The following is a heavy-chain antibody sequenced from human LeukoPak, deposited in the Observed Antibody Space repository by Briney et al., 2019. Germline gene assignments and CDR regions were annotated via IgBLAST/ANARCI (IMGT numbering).Heavy chain of an antibody. J-gene: IGHJ3*02. CDR1: GFTFSNYW. CDR2: INTDGSST. CDR3: AREGGDLGGAFDI. Sequence: GGSLRLSCAASGFTFSNYWMHWVRQAPGKGLVWVSRINTDGSSTDYADSVKGRFTISRDNAKNSLYLQMNSLRDEDTAVYYCAREGGDLGGAFDIWGQGTMVTVSS. D-gene: IGHD3-10*01. V-gene: IGHV3-74*01.